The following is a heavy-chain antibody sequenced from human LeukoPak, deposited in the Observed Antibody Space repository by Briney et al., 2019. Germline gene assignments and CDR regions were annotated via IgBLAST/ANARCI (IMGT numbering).Heavy chain of an antibody. CDR1: GYTFTTYG. D-gene: IGHD4-23*01. CDR3: ARDNSVALIDY. J-gene: IGHJ4*02. V-gene: IGHV1-18*01. Sequence: ASVKVSCKASGYTFTTYGISWVRQAPGQGLEWMGWISANNVKTNYAQKFQGRVTMTTDTSTSTAYMELRSLRSDDTAVYYCARDNSVALIDYWGQGTLVTVS. CDR2: ISANNVKT.